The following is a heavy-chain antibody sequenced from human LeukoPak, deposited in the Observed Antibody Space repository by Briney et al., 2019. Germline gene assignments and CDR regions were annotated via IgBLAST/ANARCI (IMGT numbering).Heavy chain of an antibody. CDR2: IIPILGMA. J-gene: IGHJ4*02. D-gene: IGHD3-22*01. V-gene: IGHV1-69*04. Sequence: SVKVSCKASGGTFSSYAISWVRQAPGQGLEWMGRIIPILGMANYAQKFQGRVTITADKSTSTAYMELSSLRSEDTAVYYCARDPSYYYDSSGYPIDYWGQGTLVTVSS. CDR3: ARDPSYYYDSSGYPIDY. CDR1: GGTFSSYA.